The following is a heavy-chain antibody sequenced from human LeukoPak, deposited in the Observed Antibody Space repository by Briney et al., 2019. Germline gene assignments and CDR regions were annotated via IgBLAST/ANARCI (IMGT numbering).Heavy chain of an antibody. D-gene: IGHD5-18*01. V-gene: IGHV3-30*02. CDR2: IQHDGSGQ. CDR1: GFMFSSYG. Sequence: GGSLRLSCTASGFMFSSYGMHWVRQAPGKGLDWMAYIQHDGSGQFYADSVKGRFTISRDNSKNTVYLQMNSLRVEDMALYYCAKFDTVMVNHDAFDIWGLGTMVTVSS. J-gene: IGHJ3*02. CDR3: AKFDTVMVNHDAFDI.